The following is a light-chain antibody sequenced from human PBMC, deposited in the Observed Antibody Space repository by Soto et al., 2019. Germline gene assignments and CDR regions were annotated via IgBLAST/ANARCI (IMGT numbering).Light chain of an antibody. CDR2: DNN. CDR3: GTWDSSLSAGV. J-gene: IGLJ3*02. Sequence: QSVLTQPPSVSAAPGQRVPISCSGRSSNIGNNYVSWYQQLPGTAPTLLIYDNNNRPSGIPDRFSGSKSGTSATLDITGLQTGDEADYYCGTWDSSLSAGVFGGGTKLTVL. V-gene: IGLV1-51*01. CDR1: SSNIGNNY.